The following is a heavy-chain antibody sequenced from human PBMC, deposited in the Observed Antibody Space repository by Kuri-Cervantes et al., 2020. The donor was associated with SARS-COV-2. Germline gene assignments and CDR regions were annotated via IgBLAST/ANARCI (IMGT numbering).Heavy chain of an antibody. Sequence: GESLKISCAACGFTFSAYTLNWVRQAPGKGLEWVSSITRSSVYISYADSLEGRFTISRDNAKNSLYLQMNSLRAEDTAVYYCARSPGDGDYDPFDYWGQGTLVTVSS. CDR2: ITRSSVYI. J-gene: IGHJ4*02. CDR3: ARSPGDGDYDPFDY. D-gene: IGHD4-17*01. CDR1: GFTFSAYT. V-gene: IGHV3-21*01.